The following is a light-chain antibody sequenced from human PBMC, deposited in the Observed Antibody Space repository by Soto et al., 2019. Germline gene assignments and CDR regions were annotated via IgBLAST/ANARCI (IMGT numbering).Light chain of an antibody. CDR2: GAT. CDR3: QPYNNWPPMYT. Sequence: EIVMTQSPATLSVSPGERATLSCRASQSVISNLAWYQQKPGQAPRLLIYGATTTATGITARFSVRGSGTEVTLPIRSLQSEDFAVYYCQPYNNWPPMYTFGQGTKLEIK. J-gene: IGKJ2*01. CDR1: QSVISN. V-gene: IGKV3-15*01.